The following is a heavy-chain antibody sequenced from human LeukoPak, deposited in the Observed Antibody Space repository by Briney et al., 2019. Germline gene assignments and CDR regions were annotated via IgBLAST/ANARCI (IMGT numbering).Heavy chain of an antibody. Sequence: GGSLRLSCTASGFTFGDYAMNWVRQAPGKGLEWVGFIRSKAFGGTTEYAASVKGRFTISRDDSKSIAYLQMNSLKTEDTAVYYCTRCIAVADPLDHWGQGTLVTVSS. CDR2: IRSKAFGGTT. CDR3: TRCIAVADPLDH. D-gene: IGHD6-19*01. J-gene: IGHJ4*02. CDR1: GFTFGDYA. V-gene: IGHV3-49*04.